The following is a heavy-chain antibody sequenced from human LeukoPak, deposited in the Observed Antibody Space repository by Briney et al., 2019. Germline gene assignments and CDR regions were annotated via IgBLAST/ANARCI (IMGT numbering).Heavy chain of an antibody. V-gene: IGHV1-18*01. CDR3: ARVGHRGVVTAIPSYYYYMDV. Sequence: ASVKVSCKASGYTFTSYGISWVRQAPGQGLEWMGWISAYNGNTNYAQKLQGRVTMTTDTSTSTAYMELRSLRSDDTAVYYCARVGHRGVVTAIPSYYYYMDVWGKGTTVTISS. J-gene: IGHJ6*03. CDR2: ISAYNGNT. CDR1: GYTFTSYG. D-gene: IGHD2-21*02.